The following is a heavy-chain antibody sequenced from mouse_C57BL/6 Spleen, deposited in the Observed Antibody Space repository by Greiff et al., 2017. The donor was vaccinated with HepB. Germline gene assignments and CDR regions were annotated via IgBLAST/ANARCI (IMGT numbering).Heavy chain of an antibody. CDR3: ARGKDGYDGFAY. D-gene: IGHD2-2*01. Sequence: QVQLQQPGAELVRPGSSVKLSCKASGYTFTSYWMDWVKQRPGQGLEWIGNIYPSDSETHYNQKFKDKATLTVDKSSSTAYMQRSSLTSEDSAVYYCARGKDGYDGFAYWGQGTLVTVAA. CDR1: GYTFTSYW. V-gene: IGHV1-61*01. J-gene: IGHJ3*01. CDR2: IYPSDSET.